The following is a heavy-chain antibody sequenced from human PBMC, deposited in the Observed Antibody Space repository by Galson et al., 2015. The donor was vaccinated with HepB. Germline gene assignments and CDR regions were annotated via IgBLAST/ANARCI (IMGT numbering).Heavy chain of an antibody. CDR1: GYTFTSYY. V-gene: IGHV1-46*01. Sequence: SVKVSCKASGYTFTSYYMHWVRQAPGQGLEWMGIINPSGGSTSYAQKFQGRVTMTRDTSTSTVYMELSSLRSEDTAVYYCARDPEYYYDSSGYPHYWGQGTLVTVSS. J-gene: IGHJ4*02. CDR2: INPSGGST. D-gene: IGHD3-22*01. CDR3: ARDPEYYYDSSGYPHY.